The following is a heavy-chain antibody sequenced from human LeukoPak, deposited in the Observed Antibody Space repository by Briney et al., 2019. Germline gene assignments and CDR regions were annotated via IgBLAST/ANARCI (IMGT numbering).Heavy chain of an antibody. D-gene: IGHD6-13*01. CDR3: AREAYSSSSIDY. J-gene: IGHJ4*02. V-gene: IGHV1-3*01. CDR1: GYTFTSYA. Sequence: ASVKVSCKASGYTFTSYALHWVRQAPGQRLEWMGWLNAGNGNTKYSQKFQGRVTITRDTSASTAYMELSSLRSEDTAVYYCAREAYSSSSIDYWGQGTLVTVSS. CDR2: LNAGNGNT.